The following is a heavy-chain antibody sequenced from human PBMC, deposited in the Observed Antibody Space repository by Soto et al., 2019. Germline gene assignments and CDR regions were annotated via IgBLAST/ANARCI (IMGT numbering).Heavy chain of an antibody. CDR3: ARQEYYYDSSGYYYGWFDP. D-gene: IGHD3-22*01. Sequence: ASVKVSFKASGYTFTSYDINWVRQATGQGLEWMGWMNPNSGNTGYAQKFQGRVTMTRNTSISTAYMELSSLRSEDTAVYYCARQEYYYDSSGYYYGWFDPWGQGTLVTVSS. CDR2: MNPNSGNT. V-gene: IGHV1-8*01. CDR1: GYTFTSYD. J-gene: IGHJ5*02.